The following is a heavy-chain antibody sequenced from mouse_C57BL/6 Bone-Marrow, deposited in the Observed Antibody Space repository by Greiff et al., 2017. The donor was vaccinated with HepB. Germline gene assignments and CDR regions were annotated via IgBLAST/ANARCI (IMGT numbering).Heavy chain of an antibody. D-gene: IGHD1-1*01. J-gene: IGHJ2*01. CDR2: IYPRDGST. CDR1: GYTFTDHT. CDR3: ARLDYGSRGNFDY. V-gene: IGHV1-78*01. Sequence: VVKPGASVKISCKVSGYTFTDHTIHWMKQRPEQGLEWIGYIYPRDGSTKYNKKFKGKATLTADKSSSTAYMQLNSLTSEDSAVYFGARLDYGSRGNFDYWGQGTTLTVSS.